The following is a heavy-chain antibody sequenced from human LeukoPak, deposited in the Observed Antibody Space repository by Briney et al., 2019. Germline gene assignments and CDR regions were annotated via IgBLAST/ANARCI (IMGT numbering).Heavy chain of an antibody. CDR3: ARGLVSNSWYLNWFDP. CDR2: IYYSGST. J-gene: IGHJ5*02. Sequence: SETLSLTCTVSGGSISSYYWSWIRQSPGKGLEWIGYIYYSGSTNYNPSLKSRVTMLVDTSKNQFSLKLSSVTAADTAVYYCARGLVSNSWYLNWFDPWGQGTLVTVSS. CDR1: GGSISSYY. D-gene: IGHD6-13*01. V-gene: IGHV4-59*01.